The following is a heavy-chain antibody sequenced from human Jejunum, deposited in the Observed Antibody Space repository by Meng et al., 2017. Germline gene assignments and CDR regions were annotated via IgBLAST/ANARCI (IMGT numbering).Heavy chain of an antibody. D-gene: IGHD5-12*01. CDR1: GESISSGGSY. CDR2: IFYSGSS. V-gene: IGHV4-31*03. CDR3: ARGDTGYSGYVFGY. J-gene: IGHJ4*02. Sequence: QVQLQESGPGLVKPSQTLSLTCSVSGESISSGGSYWTWVRQHPGKGLEWIGYIFYSGSSSYNPSLKSRVTISIDTSQNQFSLKLSSVTAADTAVYYCARGDTGYSGYVFGYWGQGTLVTVSS.